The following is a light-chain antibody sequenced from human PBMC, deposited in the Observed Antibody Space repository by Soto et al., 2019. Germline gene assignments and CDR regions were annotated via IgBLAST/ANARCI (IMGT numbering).Light chain of an antibody. CDR3: QTWGTGIVV. Sequence: QPVLTQSPSASASLGASVKLTCTLSSGHSSYAIAWHQQQPEKGPRYLMKLNSDGSHSKGDGIPDRFSGSSSGAERYLTISRLQSEDEADYYCQTWGTGIVVFGGATKVTVL. CDR1: SGHSSYA. V-gene: IGLV4-69*01. CDR2: LNSDGSH. J-gene: IGLJ2*01.